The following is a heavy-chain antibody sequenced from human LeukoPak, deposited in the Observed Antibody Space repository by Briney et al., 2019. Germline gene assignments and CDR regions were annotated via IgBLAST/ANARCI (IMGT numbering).Heavy chain of an antibody. J-gene: IGHJ4*02. CDR2: IYYSGST. V-gene: IGHV4-61*01. CDR1: GGSVSSGSYY. CDR3: AKGVSRGVDPTGLEY. D-gene: IGHD1-1*01. Sequence: SETLSLTCTVSGGSVSSGSYYWSWIRQPPGKGLEWIGYIYYSGSTNYNPSLKSRVTISVDTSKNQFSLKLSSVTAADTAVYYCAKGVSRGVDPTGLEYWGQGTLVTVSS.